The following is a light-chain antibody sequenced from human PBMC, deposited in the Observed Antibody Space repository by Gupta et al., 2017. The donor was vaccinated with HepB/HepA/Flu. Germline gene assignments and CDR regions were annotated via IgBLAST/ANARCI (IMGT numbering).Light chain of an antibody. CDR2: WAS. Sequence: DIVMTQPPDSLVGSLGGRATINCESSQCVLASSNNQNYLAWYQQKPGQPPKVLIYWASTREFGVPDRVSGGGSGTDCTLNISSLQAEDVAVYYCQQYYSAPYTFGQGTKLEIK. CDR1: QCVLASSNNQNY. J-gene: IGKJ2*01. V-gene: IGKV4-1*01. CDR3: QQYYSAPYT.